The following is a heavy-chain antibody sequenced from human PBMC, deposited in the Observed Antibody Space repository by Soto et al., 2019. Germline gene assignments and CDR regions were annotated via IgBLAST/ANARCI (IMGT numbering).Heavy chain of an antibody. D-gene: IGHD2-15*01. Sequence: QVQLVQSGAEVKKPGASVKVSCKASGYTFTGYYMHWVRQAPGQGLEWMGWINPNSGGTNYAQKFQGWVTMTMDTSISTAYMELSRLRSDDTAVYYCARDLEVEGNTGFDPWGQGTLVTVSS. CDR3: ARDLEVEGNTGFDP. J-gene: IGHJ5*02. CDR1: GYTFTGYY. CDR2: INPNSGGT. V-gene: IGHV1-2*04.